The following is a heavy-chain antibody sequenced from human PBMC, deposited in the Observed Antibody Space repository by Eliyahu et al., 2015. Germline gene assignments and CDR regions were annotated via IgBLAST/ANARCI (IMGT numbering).Heavy chain of an antibody. CDR2: ISGSGVNT. J-gene: IGHJ4*02. CDR3: ANLQSRASFYDY. CDR1: GFSFSSYA. Sequence: EVQLLESGGGLVQPGGSLRLSXAASGFSFSSYAMSWVRQAPGKGLEWVSAISGSGVNTYYADSVKGRFTISRDNSKNTLYLQMNSLRVEDTAVYYCANLQSRASFYDYWGQGTLVTVSS. V-gene: IGHV3-23*01. D-gene: IGHD2/OR15-2a*01.